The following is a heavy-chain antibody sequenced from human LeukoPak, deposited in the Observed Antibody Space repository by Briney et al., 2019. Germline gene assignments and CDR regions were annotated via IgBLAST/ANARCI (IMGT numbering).Heavy chain of an antibody. CDR3: TTQKDDPYNWNYLSWVVLDP. D-gene: IGHD1-7*01. J-gene: IGHJ5*02. Sequence: PGGSLRLSCAASGFTFSNAWMSWVRQAPGKGLEWVGRIKSKTDGGTTDYAAPVKGRFTISRDDSKNTLYLQMNSLKTEDTAVYYCTTQKDDPYNWNYLSWVVLDPWGQGTLVTVSS. V-gene: IGHV3-15*01. CDR2: IKSKTDGGTT. CDR1: GFTFSNAW.